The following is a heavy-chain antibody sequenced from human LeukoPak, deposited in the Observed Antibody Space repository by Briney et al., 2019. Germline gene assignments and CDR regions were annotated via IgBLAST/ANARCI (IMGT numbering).Heavy chain of an antibody. CDR2: ISDSGSRT. Sequence: GGSLRLSCAASGFIFDRYGMTWVRQAPGEGLKWVSSISDSGSRTYYADSVKGRFTVSGDNSKNTVYVQMNSLRAEDTAIYYCAKQESSGSYPYYFDYWGQGTLVTVSS. D-gene: IGHD3-22*01. J-gene: IGHJ4*02. CDR1: GFIFDRYG. CDR3: AKQESSGSYPYYFDY. V-gene: IGHV3-23*01.